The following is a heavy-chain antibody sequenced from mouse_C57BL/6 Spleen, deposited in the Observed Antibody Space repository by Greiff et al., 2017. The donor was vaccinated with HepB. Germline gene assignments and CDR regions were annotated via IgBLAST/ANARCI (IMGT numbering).Heavy chain of an antibody. J-gene: IGHJ1*03. CDR1: GFTFSSYA. CDR2: ISDGGSYT. Sequence: EVKLEESGGGLVKPGGSLKLSCAASGFTFSSYAMSWVRQTPEKRLEWVATISDGGSYTYYPDNVKGRFTISRDNAKNNLYLQMSHLKSEDTAMYYCARDQVLLLRPYWYFDVWGTGTTVTVSS. V-gene: IGHV5-4*01. D-gene: IGHD1-1*01. CDR3: ARDQVLLLRPYWYFDV.